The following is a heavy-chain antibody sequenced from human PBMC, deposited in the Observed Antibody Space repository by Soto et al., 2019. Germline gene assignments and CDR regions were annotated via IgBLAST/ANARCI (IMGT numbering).Heavy chain of an antibody. Sequence: GGSLRLSCAASGFTFSSYAMSWVRQAPGKGLEWVSAISGSGGSTYYADSVKGRFTISRDNSKNTLYLQMNSLRAEDTAVYYCAKGSTAKLLWFGADPIEYFDYWGQGTLVTVSS. CDR2: ISGSGGST. J-gene: IGHJ4*02. D-gene: IGHD3-10*01. CDR1: GFTFSSYA. V-gene: IGHV3-23*01. CDR3: AKGSTAKLLWFGADPIEYFDY.